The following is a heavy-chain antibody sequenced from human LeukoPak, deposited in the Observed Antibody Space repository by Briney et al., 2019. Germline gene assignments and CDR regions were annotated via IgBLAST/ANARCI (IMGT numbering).Heavy chain of an antibody. Sequence: GGSLRLSCAASGFTLSNASMSWVRQAPGKGLEWVGRIKSKTDGGTTDYAAPVKGRFTISRDDSKYTLYLQMNSLKIEDTAVYYCTATQGLVPPRIDYWGQGTLVTVSS. CDR2: IKSKTDGGTT. CDR3: TATQGLVPPRIDY. V-gene: IGHV3-15*01. CDR1: GFTLSNAS. J-gene: IGHJ4*02. D-gene: IGHD6-19*01.